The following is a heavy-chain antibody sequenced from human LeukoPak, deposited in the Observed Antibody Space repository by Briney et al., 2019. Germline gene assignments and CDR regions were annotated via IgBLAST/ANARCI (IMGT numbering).Heavy chain of an antibody. CDR3: ARDSDSSGWFGP. J-gene: IGHJ5*02. V-gene: IGHV3-23*01. CDR2: ISGSGGST. CDR1: GFTFSSYA. Sequence: PGGSLRLSCAASGFTFSSYAMSWVRQAPGKGLEWVSAISGSGGSTYYADSVKGRFTISRDNSKNTLYLQMNSLRAEDTAVYYCARDSDSSGWFGPWGQGTLVTVSS. D-gene: IGHD6-19*01.